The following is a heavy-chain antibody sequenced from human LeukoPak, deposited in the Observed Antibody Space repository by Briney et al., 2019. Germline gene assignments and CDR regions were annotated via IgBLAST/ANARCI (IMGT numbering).Heavy chain of an antibody. V-gene: IGHV3-23*01. Sequence: GGSLRLSCAASGFTFSSYAMSWVRQAPGKGLEWVSAISGSGGSTYYADSVEGRFTISRDNSKNTLYLQMNSLRAEDTAVYYCAKDLIAAAGKGGFDYWGQGTLVTVSS. J-gene: IGHJ4*02. CDR2: ISGSGGST. CDR1: GFTFSSYA. CDR3: AKDLIAAAGKGGFDY. D-gene: IGHD6-13*01.